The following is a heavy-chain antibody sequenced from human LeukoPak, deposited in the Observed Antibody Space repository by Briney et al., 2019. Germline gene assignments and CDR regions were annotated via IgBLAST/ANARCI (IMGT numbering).Heavy chain of an antibody. V-gene: IGHV4-59*12. CDR1: GGSISSYY. CDR3: ARGSDYGGTSMDFDP. J-gene: IGHJ5*02. CDR2: IYYSGST. D-gene: IGHD4-23*01. Sequence: SETLSLTCTVSGGSISSYYWSWIRQPPAKGLEWIGYIYYSGSTNYNPSLKSRVTISVDTSKNQFSLKLSSVTAADTAVYYCARGSDYGGTSMDFDPWGQGTLVTVSS.